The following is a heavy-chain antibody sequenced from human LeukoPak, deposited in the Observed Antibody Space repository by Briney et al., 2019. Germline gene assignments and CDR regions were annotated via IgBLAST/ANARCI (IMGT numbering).Heavy chain of an antibody. CDR3: AKDFWSGYYRDDYMDV. CDR2: ISGSGGST. Sequence: GGSLRLSCAASGFTFSSYAMSWVRQAPGKGLEWVSAISGSGGSTYYADSVKGRFTISRDNSKNTLYLQMSSLRAEDTAVYYCAKDFWSGYYRDDYMDVWGKGTTVSVSS. J-gene: IGHJ6*03. V-gene: IGHV3-23*01. CDR1: GFTFSSYA. D-gene: IGHD3-3*01.